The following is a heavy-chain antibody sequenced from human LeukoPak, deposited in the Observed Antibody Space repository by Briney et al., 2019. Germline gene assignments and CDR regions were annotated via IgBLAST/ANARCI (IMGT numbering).Heavy chain of an antibody. CDR2: ISGSDSST. CDR1: GFTFSSYA. V-gene: IGHV3-23*01. D-gene: IGHD4-17*01. CDR3: AAQTSVTTPFDY. Sequence: GGSLRLSCAASGFTFSSYAMSWVRQAPGKGLEWVSTISGSDSSTYYADSVKGRFTISRDNSKNTLYLQMSSLRAEDTAVYYCAAQTSVTTPFDYWGQGTLVTVSS. J-gene: IGHJ4*02.